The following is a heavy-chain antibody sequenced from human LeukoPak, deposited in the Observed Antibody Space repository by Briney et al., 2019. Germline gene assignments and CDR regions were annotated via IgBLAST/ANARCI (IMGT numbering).Heavy chain of an antibody. D-gene: IGHD6-19*01. CDR2: IYSGGST. CDR3: ARESGYGSDWYYFDC. CDR1: GFTVSNNY. J-gene: IGHJ4*02. Sequence: PGGSLRLSCAASGFTVSNNYMSWVRQAPGKGLEWVSVIYSGGSTYYADSVKGRFTVSRDNSKNTLYLQMNSLRAEDTAVYYCARESGYGSDWYYFDCWGQGTLVTVSS. V-gene: IGHV3-66*01.